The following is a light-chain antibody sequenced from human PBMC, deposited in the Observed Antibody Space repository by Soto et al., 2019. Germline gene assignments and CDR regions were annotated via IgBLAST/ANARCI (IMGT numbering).Light chain of an antibody. CDR2: DAS. J-gene: IGKJ5*01. CDR1: QSVGSK. CDR3: QQRSNWRIT. Sequence: EIAMPQSPPSLSVSPGERGTLSCRASQSVGSKVAWYQQGPGQAPRLLIYDASNRATGIPARFSGIGSGTDFTLTISSLETEDFSVYDGQQRSNWRITFGQGIRLEIK. V-gene: IGKV3-11*01.